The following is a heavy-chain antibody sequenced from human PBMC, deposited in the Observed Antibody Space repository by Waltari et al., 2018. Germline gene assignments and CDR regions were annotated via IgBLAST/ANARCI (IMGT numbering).Heavy chain of an antibody. Sequence: QVQLQESGPGLVKPSETLSLTCAVSGYSISSGYYWGWIRQPPGKGLEWIGSIYHSGSTYYNPSLKSRVTISVDTSKNQFSLKLSSVTAADTAVYYCARREVAVIDYWGQGTLVTVSS. CDR2: IYHSGST. CDR1: GYSISSGYY. CDR3: ARREVAVIDY. D-gene: IGHD6-19*01. V-gene: IGHV4-38-2*01. J-gene: IGHJ4*02.